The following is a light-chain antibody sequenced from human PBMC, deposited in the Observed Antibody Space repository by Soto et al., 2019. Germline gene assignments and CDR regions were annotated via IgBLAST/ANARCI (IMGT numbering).Light chain of an antibody. CDR1: PIVSSSY. CDR3: QQYNNWPPWT. J-gene: IGKJ1*01. Sequence: EIVLTQSPGTLSLSPGERATLSCRASPIVSSSYLAWYQQKPGQAPRLLIYGASSRATGIPDRFSGSGSGTDFTLTISSLQSEDFAVYYCQQYNNWPPWTFGQGTKVEIK. V-gene: IGKV3-20*01. CDR2: GAS.